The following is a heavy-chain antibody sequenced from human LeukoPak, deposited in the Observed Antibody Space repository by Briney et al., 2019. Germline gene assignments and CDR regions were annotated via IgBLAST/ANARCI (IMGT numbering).Heavy chain of an antibody. CDR1: GFTFSSYA. CDR3: ATLLGYCGGDCYPDY. J-gene: IGHJ4*02. D-gene: IGHD2-21*02. CDR2: ISGSGGST. Sequence: GGSLRLSCAASGFTFSSYAMSWVRQAPGKGLEWVSAISGSGGSTYCADSVKGRFTISRDSSKNTLYLQMNSLRAEDTAVYYCATLLGYCGGDCYPDYWGQGTLVTVSS. V-gene: IGHV3-23*01.